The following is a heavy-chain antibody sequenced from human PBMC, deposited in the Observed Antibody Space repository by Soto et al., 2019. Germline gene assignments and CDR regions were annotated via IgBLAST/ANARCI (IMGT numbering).Heavy chain of an antibody. CDR3: ARGGPYGSGSYPYFDY. J-gene: IGHJ4*02. V-gene: IGHV3-20*01. CDR2: INWNGGST. CDR1: GFTFDDYG. D-gene: IGHD3-10*01. Sequence: GGSLRLSCAASGFTFDDYGMSWVRQAPGKGLEWVSGINWNGGSTGYADSVKGRFTISRDNAKNSLYLQMNSLRAEDTALYHCARGGPYGSGSYPYFDYWGQGTLVTVSS.